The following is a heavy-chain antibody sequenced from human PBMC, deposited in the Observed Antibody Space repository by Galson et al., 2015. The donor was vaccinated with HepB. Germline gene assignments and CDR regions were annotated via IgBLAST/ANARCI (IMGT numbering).Heavy chain of an antibody. V-gene: IGHV5-51*01. Sequence: QSGAEVTKPGESLKISCTGSGFSFPSYWIGWVRQMPGKGLEWMGIIYPGDSDTRYSPSFQGQVTISADKSISTAYLQWSSLKASDTAMYYCARRAQGHSGWYRNDWYFDLWGRGTLVTVSS. J-gene: IGHJ2*01. CDR1: GFSFPSYW. CDR3: ARRAQGHSGWYRNDWYFDL. D-gene: IGHD6-19*01. CDR2: IYPGDSDT.